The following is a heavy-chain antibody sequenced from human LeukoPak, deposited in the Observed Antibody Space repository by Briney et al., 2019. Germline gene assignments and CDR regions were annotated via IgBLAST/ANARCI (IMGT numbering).Heavy chain of an antibody. Sequence: GGSLRLSCAASGFTFSSYAMHWVRPAPGKGLEWVAVISYDGSNKYYADSVKGRFTVSRDNSKNTLYLQMNSLRAEDTAVYYCAREGSSSWYQPLYYYYYGMDVWGQGTTVTVSS. V-gene: IGHV3-30-3*01. D-gene: IGHD6-13*01. CDR3: AREGSSSWYQPLYYYYYGMDV. CDR2: ISYDGSNK. J-gene: IGHJ6*02. CDR1: GFTFSSYA.